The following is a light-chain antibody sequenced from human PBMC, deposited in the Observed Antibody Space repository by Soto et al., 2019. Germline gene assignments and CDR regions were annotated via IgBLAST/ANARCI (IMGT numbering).Light chain of an antibody. J-gene: IGLJ1*01. CDR3: AAWDDSLNGSYV. CDR2: SNN. Sequence: QSVLTQPPSTSGTPGQRVTISCSGSRSNIGSNTVTWYQQLPGTAPKLLIFSNNLRPSWVPDRFSGSKSGTSASLAISGLQSEDEADYYCAAWDDSLNGSYVFGTGTKVTVL. CDR1: RSNIGSNT. V-gene: IGLV1-44*01.